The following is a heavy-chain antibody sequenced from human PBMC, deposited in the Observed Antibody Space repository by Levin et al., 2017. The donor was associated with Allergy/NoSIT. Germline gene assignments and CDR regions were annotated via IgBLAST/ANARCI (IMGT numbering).Heavy chain of an antibody. CDR2: INPNSGGT. Sequence: ASVKVSCKASGYTFTGYYMHWVRQAPGQGLEWMGWINPNSGGTNYAQKFQGRVTMTRDTSISTAYMELSRLRSDDTAVYYCARDQRVLWFGESYYFDYWGQGTLVTVSS. J-gene: IGHJ4*02. CDR3: ARDQRVLWFGESYYFDY. V-gene: IGHV1-2*02. D-gene: IGHD3-10*01. CDR1: GYTFTGYY.